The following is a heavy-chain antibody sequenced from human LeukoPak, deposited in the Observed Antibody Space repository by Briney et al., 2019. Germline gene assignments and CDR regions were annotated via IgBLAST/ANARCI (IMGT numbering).Heavy chain of an antibody. J-gene: IGHJ3*02. Sequence: GASVKVSCKASGYTFTSYPMHWVRQAPGQRLEWMGWINAGNGNTKYSQKFQGRVTITRDTSASTAYMELSSLRSEDTAVFYCARDRPPYSSGWAAAFDIWGQGTMVTVSS. CDR2: INAGNGNT. D-gene: IGHD6-19*01. V-gene: IGHV1-3*01. CDR1: GYTFTSYP. CDR3: ARDRPPYSSGWAAAFDI.